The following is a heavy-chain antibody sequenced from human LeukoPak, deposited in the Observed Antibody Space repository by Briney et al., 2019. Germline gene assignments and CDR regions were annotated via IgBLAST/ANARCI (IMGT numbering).Heavy chain of an antibody. CDR1: GGSISDYY. V-gene: IGHV4-4*07. CDR2: IYTSGSS. CDR3: ARDLQWFGGRWFDP. Sequence: SETLSLTCTVSGGSISDYYWSWIRQPAGKGLEWIGRIYTSGSSNYNPSLKSRVTMSVDTSKNQFSLKLSSVTAADTAVYYCARDLQWFGGRWFDPWGQGTLVTVSS. J-gene: IGHJ5*02. D-gene: IGHD3-10*01.